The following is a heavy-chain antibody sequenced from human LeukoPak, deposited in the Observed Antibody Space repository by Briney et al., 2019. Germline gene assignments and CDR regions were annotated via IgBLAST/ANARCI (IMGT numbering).Heavy chain of an antibody. V-gene: IGHV4-34*01. CDR1: GGSFSGYY. Sequence: SETLSLTCADYGGSFSGYYWSWIRQPPGKGLEWIGEINHSGSTNYNPSLKSRVTISVDTSKNQFSLKLSSVTAADTAVYYCARGLIGYSYGYFDLWGRGTLVTVSS. CDR2: INHSGST. J-gene: IGHJ2*01. D-gene: IGHD5-18*01. CDR3: ARGLIGYSYGYFDL.